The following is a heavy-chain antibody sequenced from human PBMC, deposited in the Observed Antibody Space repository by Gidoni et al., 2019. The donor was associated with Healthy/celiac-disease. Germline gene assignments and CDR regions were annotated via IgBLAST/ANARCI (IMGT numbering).Heavy chain of an antibody. CDR1: GGSISSYY. D-gene: IGHD4-17*01. J-gene: IGHJ4*02. CDR3: ARHKMTTVTLDY. CDR2: IYYRGST. V-gene: IGHV4-59*08. Sequence: QVQLQESGPGLVKPSETLSLTCTVSGGSISSYYWSWIRQPPGKGLEWIGYIYYRGSTNYNPSLKSRVTISVDTSKNQFSLKLSSVTAADTAVYYCARHKMTTVTLDYWGQGTLVTVSS.